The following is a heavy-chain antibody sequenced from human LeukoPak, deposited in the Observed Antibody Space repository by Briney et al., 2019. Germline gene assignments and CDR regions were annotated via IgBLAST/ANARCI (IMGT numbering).Heavy chain of an antibody. CDR2: ITGGADST. Sequence: GGSLRLSCAASGFTFNNHAMSWVRLAPGRGLEWVSAITGGADSTYYAESVKGRFTISRDNSKNTVFLQMNSLRAEDTAVYYCAKDQRAAHYFYDSTAYYPHYFDYWGQGTLVTVTS. V-gene: IGHV3-23*01. D-gene: IGHD3-22*01. CDR3: AKDQRAAHYFYDSTAYYPHYFDY. CDR1: GFTFNNHA. J-gene: IGHJ4*02.